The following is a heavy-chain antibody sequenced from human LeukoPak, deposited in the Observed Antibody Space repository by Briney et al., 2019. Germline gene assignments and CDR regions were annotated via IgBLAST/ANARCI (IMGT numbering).Heavy chain of an antibody. CDR2: IYYSGST. Sequence: PSETLSLTCTVAGGSISSYYWSWIRQPPGKGLEWIGYIYYSGSTNHNPSLKSRVTISVDTSKNQFSLKLSSVTAADTAVYYCARDDYGSGHYFDYWGQGTLVTVSS. CDR3: ARDDYGSGHYFDY. CDR1: GGSISSYY. V-gene: IGHV4-59*12. D-gene: IGHD3-10*01. J-gene: IGHJ4*02.